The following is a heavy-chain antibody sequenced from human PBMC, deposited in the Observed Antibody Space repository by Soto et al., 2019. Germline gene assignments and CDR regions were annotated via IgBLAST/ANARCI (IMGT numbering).Heavy chain of an antibody. J-gene: IGHJ4*02. CDR2: IFPLTDIP. CDR3: ARGPLVVLNYFPS. Sequence: QVQLVQSGPEVKKPGSSVKVSCKASGGTFRNYPINWVRQAPGQGLEWMGSIFPLTDIPDYAQNFQARLTISADRSTSTAYMELNSLTSHDTAMYFCARGPLVVLNYFPSWGQGTLVTVSS. CDR1: GGTFRNYP. V-gene: IGHV1-69*02.